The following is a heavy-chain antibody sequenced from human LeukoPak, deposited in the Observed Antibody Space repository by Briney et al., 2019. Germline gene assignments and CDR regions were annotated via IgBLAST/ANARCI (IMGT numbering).Heavy chain of an antibody. D-gene: IGHD1-26*01. J-gene: IGHJ4*02. Sequence: GGSLRLSCAASGFTFSNYSMNWVRQVPGKGLEWVSYISSSSTIYYAGAVKGRFTISRDNAKNSLYLQMNSLRAEDTAVYYCARVGAMRWDYWGQGTLVTVSS. V-gene: IGHV3-48*01. CDR3: ARVGAMRWDY. CDR1: GFTFSNYS. CDR2: ISSSSTI.